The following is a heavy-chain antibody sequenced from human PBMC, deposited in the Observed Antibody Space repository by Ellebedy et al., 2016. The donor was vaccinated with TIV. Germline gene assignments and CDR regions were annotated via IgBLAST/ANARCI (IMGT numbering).Heavy chain of an antibody. Sequence: SQTLSLTXTVSGGSVTRYFWSWIRQPAGKGLEWIGPIFTSGSFTYNPSLMSRVTMSVVTSKNQISLRLNSVTTADTAVYHCARVHCSITTCDYYYMDVWGKGTTVTVSS. J-gene: IGHJ6*03. CDR2: IFTSGSF. CDR1: GGSVTRYF. CDR3: ARVHCSITTCDYYYMDV. D-gene: IGHD1-1*01. V-gene: IGHV4-4*07.